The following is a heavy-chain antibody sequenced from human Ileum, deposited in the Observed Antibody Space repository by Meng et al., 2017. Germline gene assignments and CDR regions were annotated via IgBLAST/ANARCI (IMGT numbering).Heavy chain of an antibody. CDR3: AKSDVVVCVDELGVY. CDR2: ISPRGGRT. CDR1: GFTFSDYV. D-gene: IGHD2-21*01. J-gene: IGHJ4*02. Sequence: GESLKISCEASGFTFSDYVMSWVRQAPGKGLEWVSSISPRGGRTYYADSVKGRFTISREDSKNTLHLQMNILSVEDTAVYYCAKSDVVVCVDELGVYWGQGTLVTVSS. V-gene: IGHV3-23*01.